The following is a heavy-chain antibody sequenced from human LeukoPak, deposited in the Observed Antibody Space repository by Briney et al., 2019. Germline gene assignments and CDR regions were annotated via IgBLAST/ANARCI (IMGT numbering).Heavy chain of an antibody. Sequence: SETLSLTCAVYGGSFSGYYWSWIRQPPGKGLEWIGEINHSGSTSYNPSLKSRVTISVDTSKNQFSLKLSSVTAADTAVYYCARCGPRYYYGSGSYQYWFDPWGQGTLVTVSS. J-gene: IGHJ5*02. CDR3: ARCGPRYYYGSGSYQYWFDP. CDR2: INHSGST. V-gene: IGHV4-34*01. CDR1: GGSFSGYY. D-gene: IGHD3-10*01.